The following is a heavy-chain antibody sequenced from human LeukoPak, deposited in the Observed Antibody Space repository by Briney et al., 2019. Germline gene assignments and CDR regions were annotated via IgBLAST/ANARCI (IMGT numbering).Heavy chain of an antibody. J-gene: IGHJ6*02. CDR3: AREAMVESMPDV. CDR2: IQSDGSST. V-gene: IGHV3-74*03. CDR1: GFTFSSHW. Sequence: GGSLRLSCAASGFTFSSHWMHWVRQAPGKGLVWVSRIQSDGSSTTYADSVKGRFTISRDNARNTPYLQMNSLRVEDTAVYYCAREAMVESMPDVWGQGTTVTVSS. D-gene: IGHD5-18*01.